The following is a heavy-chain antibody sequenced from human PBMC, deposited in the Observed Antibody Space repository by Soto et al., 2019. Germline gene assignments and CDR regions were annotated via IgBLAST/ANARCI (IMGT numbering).Heavy chain of an antibody. Sequence: SETLSLTCTVSGGSISSYYWSWIRQPPGKGLEWIGYIYYSGSTNYNPSLKSRVTISVDTSKNQFSLKLSSVTAADTAVYYCARAQQLRESHWFDPWGQGTLVTVSS. D-gene: IGHD6-13*01. CDR2: IYYSGST. CDR1: GGSISSYY. CDR3: ARAQQLRESHWFDP. V-gene: IGHV4-59*01. J-gene: IGHJ5*02.